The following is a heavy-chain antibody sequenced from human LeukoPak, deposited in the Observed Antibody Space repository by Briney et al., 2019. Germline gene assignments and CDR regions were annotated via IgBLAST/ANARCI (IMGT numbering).Heavy chain of an antibody. CDR2: ISSSSSYI. Sequence: PGGSLRLSCAASGFTFSSYSMNWVRQAPGKGLEWVSSISSSSSYIYYADSVKGRFTISRDNAKNSLYLQMNSLRAEDTAVYYCAKTGGDLYDILTGYSILSDGTDYWGQGTLVTVSS. CDR1: GFTFSSYS. J-gene: IGHJ4*02. CDR3: AKTGGDLYDILTGYSILSDGTDY. V-gene: IGHV3-21*01. D-gene: IGHD3-9*01.